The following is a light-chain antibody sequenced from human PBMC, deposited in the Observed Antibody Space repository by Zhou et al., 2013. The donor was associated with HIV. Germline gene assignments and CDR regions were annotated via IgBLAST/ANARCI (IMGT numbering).Light chain of an antibody. CDR1: QSISSW. J-gene: IGKJ4*01. CDR2: KAS. Sequence: DIQMTQSPSTLSASVGDRVTITCRASQSISSWLAWYQQKPGKAPKLLIYKASSLESGVPSRFSGSGSGTEFTLTISCLQSENFATYYCQQYYNSTITFGGGTKVEIK. CDR3: QQYYNSTIT. V-gene: IGKV1-5*03.